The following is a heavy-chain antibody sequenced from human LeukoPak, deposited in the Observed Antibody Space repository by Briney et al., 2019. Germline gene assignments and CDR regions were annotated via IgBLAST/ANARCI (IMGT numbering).Heavy chain of an antibody. D-gene: IGHD2-21*02. CDR1: GFTFSGSA. Sequence: GGSLRLSCAASGFTFSGSAMHWVRQASGKGLEWVGRIRSNANSYATEYAASVKGRFTISRDDSKNTSYLQMNSLRAEDTAVYYCAKFNGDSLGHAFDIWGQGTMVTVSS. CDR2: IRSNANSYAT. V-gene: IGHV3-73*01. J-gene: IGHJ3*02. CDR3: AKFNGDSLGHAFDI.